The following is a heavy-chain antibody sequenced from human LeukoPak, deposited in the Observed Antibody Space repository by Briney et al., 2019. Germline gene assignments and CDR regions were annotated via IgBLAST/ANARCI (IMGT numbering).Heavy chain of an antibody. J-gene: IGHJ6*03. CDR3: ARDFSDPNYYFCYMDV. Sequence: PGGSLRLSCAASGFTFSNYYMSWIRQAPGKGLEWLSYISSSGSTIYYADSVKGRFTISRDNAKNSLYLHMNSLRAEDTAVYYCARDFSDPNYYFCYMDVWGKGTTVTVSS. D-gene: IGHD1-26*01. CDR2: ISSSGSTI. V-gene: IGHV3-11*04. CDR1: GFTFSNYY.